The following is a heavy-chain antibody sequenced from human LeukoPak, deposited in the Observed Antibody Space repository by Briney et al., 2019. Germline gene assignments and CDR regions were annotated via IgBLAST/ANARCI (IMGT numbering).Heavy chain of an antibody. CDR1: GYTFTSYG. Sequence: ASVKVSCKASGYTFTSYGITWVRQAPRQGLEWMGWINTNTGNPTYAQGFTGRFVFSLDTSVSTAYLQISSLKAEDTAVYYCARANIEDAFDIWGQGTMVTVSS. V-gene: IGHV7-4-1*02. CDR2: INTNTGNP. J-gene: IGHJ3*02. D-gene: IGHD5-12*01. CDR3: ARANIEDAFDI.